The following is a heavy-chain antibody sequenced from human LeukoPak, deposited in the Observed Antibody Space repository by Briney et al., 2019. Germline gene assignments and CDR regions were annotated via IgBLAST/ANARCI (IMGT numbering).Heavy chain of an antibody. Sequence: SQTLSLTCAISGDSVSSNTATWNWIRQSPSRGLEWLGRTYYRSKWFSDYALSVKSRIMINPDTSKNQFSLHLNSVIPEDTAVYYCARSLTMVRAYDYWGQGTLVTVSS. D-gene: IGHD3-10*01. CDR2: TYYRSKWFS. V-gene: IGHV6-1*01. J-gene: IGHJ4*02. CDR3: ARSLTMVRAYDY. CDR1: GDSVSSNTAT.